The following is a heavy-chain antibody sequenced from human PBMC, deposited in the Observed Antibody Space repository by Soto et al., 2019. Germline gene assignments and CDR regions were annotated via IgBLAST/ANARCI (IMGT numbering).Heavy chain of an antibody. V-gene: IGHV3-30-3*01. J-gene: IGHJ4*02. CDR2: TSYDGSNK. CDR3: ARGITPVVSADY. Sequence: GSLRLSCAASGFTFSSYAMHWVRQAPGKGLEWVAVTSYDGSNKYYADSVKGRFTISRDNSKNTLYLQMNSLRAEDTAVYYCARGITPVVSADYWGQGTLVTVS. D-gene: IGHD3-22*01. CDR1: GFTFSSYA.